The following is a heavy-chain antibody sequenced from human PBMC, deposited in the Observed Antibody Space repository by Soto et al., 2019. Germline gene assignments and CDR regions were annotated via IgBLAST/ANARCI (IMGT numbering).Heavy chain of an antibody. V-gene: IGHV4-34*01. Sequence: SETLCLTCAVYGGSFSDYYWTWIRQTPGTGLEWIGEINHSGSTNYNPSLKSRVTISVDTSKNQFSLKLTSVTAADTAVYYCARDKITGLFDYWGQGTLVTVSS. D-gene: IGHD2-8*02. J-gene: IGHJ4*02. CDR3: ARDKITGLFDY. CDR1: GGSFSDYY. CDR2: INHSGST.